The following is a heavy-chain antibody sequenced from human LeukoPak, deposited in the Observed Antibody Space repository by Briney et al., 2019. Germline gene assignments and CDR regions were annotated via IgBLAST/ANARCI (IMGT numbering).Heavy chain of an antibody. CDR1: GNTFTSYD. V-gene: IGHV1-8*01. D-gene: IGHD3-22*01. J-gene: IGHJ4*02. CDR2: MNPNSGNT. Sequence: ASVKVSCKASGNTFTSYDINWVRQATGQGLEWMGWMNPNSGNTGYAQKFQGRVTMTRNTSISTAYMELSSLRSEDTAVYYCARERGGGYYYDSSGPTIDYWGQGTLVTVSS. CDR3: ARERGGGYYYDSSGPTIDY.